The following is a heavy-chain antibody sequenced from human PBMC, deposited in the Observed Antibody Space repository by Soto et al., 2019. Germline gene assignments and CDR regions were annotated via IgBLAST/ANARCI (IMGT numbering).Heavy chain of an antibody. CDR3: ARADIVVVPAAINLYYYYGMDV. CDR1: GFTFSSYE. Sequence: PGGSLRLSCAASGFTFSSYEMNWVRQAPGKGLEWVSYISSSGSTIYYADSVKGRFTISRDNAKNSLYLQMNSLRAEDTAVYYCARADIVVVPAAINLYYYYGMDVWGQGTTVTVSS. CDR2: ISSSGSTI. D-gene: IGHD2-2*02. V-gene: IGHV3-48*03. J-gene: IGHJ6*02.